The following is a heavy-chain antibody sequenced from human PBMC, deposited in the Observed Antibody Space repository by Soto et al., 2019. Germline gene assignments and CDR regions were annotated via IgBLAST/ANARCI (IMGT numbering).Heavy chain of an antibody. CDR1: GFNFSAFW. V-gene: IGHV3-74*01. CDR2: VHFDGSTT. Sequence: EVQLLESGGGLVQPGGSLRLSCTASGFNFSAFWMHWVRQAPGKGLSWVSRVHFDGSTTAYADSVRGRFTISRDNAKNTLYLQMESLKVEDTAVYYCARDYYERGPGYYRDYGMDV. D-gene: IGHD3-22*01. CDR3: ARDYYERGPGYYRDYGMDV. J-gene: IGHJ6*01.